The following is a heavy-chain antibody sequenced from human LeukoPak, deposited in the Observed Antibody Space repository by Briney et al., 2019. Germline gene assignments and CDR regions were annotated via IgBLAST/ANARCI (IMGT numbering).Heavy chain of an antibody. CDR1: GLNFDDSA. V-gene: IGHV3-43*02. CDR2: ISADGGST. CDR3: AKESGKFDY. J-gene: IGHJ4*02. Sequence: GGSLRLSCVASGLNFDDSAMHWVRQAPGKGLEWVSLISADGGSTFSADSVKGRFSISRDNSKNSLYLQMNSLRSEDTAMYYCAKESGKFDYWGQGHLVAVSS.